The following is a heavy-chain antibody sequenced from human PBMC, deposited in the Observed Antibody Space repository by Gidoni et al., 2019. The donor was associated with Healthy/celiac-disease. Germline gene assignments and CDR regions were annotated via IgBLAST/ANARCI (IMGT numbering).Heavy chain of an antibody. D-gene: IGHD3-9*01. Sequence: YIYYSGSTYYNPSLKSRVTISVDTSKNQFSLKLSSVTAADTAVYYCARVQYYDILTGLLGGWFDPWGQGTLVTVSS. CDR3: ARVQYYDILTGLLGGWFDP. CDR2: IYYSGST. V-gene: IGHV4-31*02. J-gene: IGHJ5*02.